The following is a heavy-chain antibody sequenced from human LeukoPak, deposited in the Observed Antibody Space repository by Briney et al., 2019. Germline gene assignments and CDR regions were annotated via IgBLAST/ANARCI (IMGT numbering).Heavy chain of an antibody. D-gene: IGHD6-19*01. CDR1: GGSISSYY. V-gene: IGHV4-59*01. J-gene: IGHJ6*02. CDR3: ARDRQWLTSGESYYYGMDV. CDR2: IYYSGST. Sequence: SETLSPTCTVSGGSISSYYWSWIRQPPGKGLEWIGYIYYSGSTNYNPSLKSRVTISVDTSKNQFSLKLRSVTAADTAVYYCARDRQWLTSGESYYYGMDVWGQGTTVTVSS.